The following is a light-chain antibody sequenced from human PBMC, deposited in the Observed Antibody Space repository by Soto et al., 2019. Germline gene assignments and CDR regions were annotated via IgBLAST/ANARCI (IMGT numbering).Light chain of an antibody. Sequence: EVVLTQSPGTLSLSPGERATLSCRASQSVTNNYVAWYQQKPGQAPRLLIFGSSDRATGTPDRFSGSGSGTDCTLTSSRLEPEDSAVYDCHQYGSSPPYTFGQGTKLEIK. CDR3: HQYGSSPPYT. J-gene: IGKJ2*01. V-gene: IGKV3-20*01. CDR2: GSS. CDR1: QSVTNNY.